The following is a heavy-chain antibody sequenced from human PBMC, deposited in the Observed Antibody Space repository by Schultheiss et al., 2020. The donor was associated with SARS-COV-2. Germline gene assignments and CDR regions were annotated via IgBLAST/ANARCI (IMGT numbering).Heavy chain of an antibody. V-gene: IGHV5-51*01. Sequence: GGSLRLSCKGSGYSFTSYWIAWVRQMPGKGLEWMGIIYPGDSDTIYSPSFQGQVTFSADTSISTVYLQWSSLKASDNAMYYCARQTYGDYGIEHWGQGTLVTVSS. J-gene: IGHJ1*01. D-gene: IGHD4-17*01. CDR1: GYSFTSYW. CDR2: IYPGDSDT. CDR3: ARQTYGDYGIEH.